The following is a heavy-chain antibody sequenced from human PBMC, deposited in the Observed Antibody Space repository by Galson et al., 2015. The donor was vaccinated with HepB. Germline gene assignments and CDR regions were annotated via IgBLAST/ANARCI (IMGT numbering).Heavy chain of an antibody. CDR1: GFTFSFYA. D-gene: IGHD3-22*01. Sequence: SLRLCCAASGFTFSFYAMLWVRQAPGKRLEYVSAISSNGGTTYYADSVKDRFIISRDNSKNTLYLQMSSLRTEDTAVYYCVKDQGYYDSSGSYLAFDYWGQGTLVTVSS. V-gene: IGHV3-64D*09. CDR3: VKDQGYYDSSGSYLAFDY. CDR2: ISSNGGTT. J-gene: IGHJ4*02.